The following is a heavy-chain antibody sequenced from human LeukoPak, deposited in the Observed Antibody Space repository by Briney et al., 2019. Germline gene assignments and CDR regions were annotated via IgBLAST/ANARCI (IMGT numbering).Heavy chain of an antibody. V-gene: IGHV3-48*02. CDR1: GFTFSNYI. J-gene: IGHJ4*02. Sequence: PGGSLRLSCAASGFTFSNYIMNWVRQAPGKGLEWVSYISSRSSIMYSADSVKGRLTISRDNAKNSLYLQMNSLRDEDTAVYYCARGGWIDSSGWYSYFDYWGQGTLVTVSS. CDR3: ARGGWIDSSGWYSYFDY. CDR2: ISSRSSIM. D-gene: IGHD6-19*01.